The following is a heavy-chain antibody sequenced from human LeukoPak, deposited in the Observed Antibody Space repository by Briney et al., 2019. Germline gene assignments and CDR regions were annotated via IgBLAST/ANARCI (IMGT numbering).Heavy chain of an antibody. V-gene: IGHV4-59*01. J-gene: IGHJ4*02. CDR3: ARDSGSYYDY. D-gene: IGHD1-26*01. CDR2: IYYSGST. CDR1: GASISNNY. Sequence: PSETLSLTCTVSGASISNNYWTWIRRPPGKGLEWIGYIYYSGSTNYNPSLKSRVTISVDTSKNQFSLKLSSVTAADTAVYYCARDSGSYYDYWGQGTLVTVSS.